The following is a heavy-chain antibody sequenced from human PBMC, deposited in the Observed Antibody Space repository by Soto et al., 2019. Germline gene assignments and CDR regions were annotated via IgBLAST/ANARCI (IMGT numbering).Heavy chain of an antibody. Sequence: VQLVQSGAEVKKPGSSVKVSCEASADTFNSHTLSWVGQAPGQGLEWMGRIIPSHDMANYAQNFQGRVTITGDKSTNTAYKELSSLRSEDTAIYFCARVVSLYGDFAHWGQGALVTVSS. J-gene: IGHJ4*02. V-gene: IGHV1-69*02. D-gene: IGHD4-17*01. CDR2: IIPSHDMA. CDR3: ARVVSLYGDFAH. CDR1: ADTFNSHT.